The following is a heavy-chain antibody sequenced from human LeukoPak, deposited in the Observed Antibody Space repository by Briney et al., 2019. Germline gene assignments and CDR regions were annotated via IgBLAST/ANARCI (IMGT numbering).Heavy chain of an antibody. D-gene: IGHD1-14*01. J-gene: IGHJ4*02. Sequence: SQTLSLTCTVSGASISSGYYWGWIRQPPGKGLEWIGNIYHSGNTYYNPSLKSRVTMSVDTSKNQFSLKLSSVTAADTAVYYCARDSWPEVVRFDYWGQGTLVTVSS. V-gene: IGHV4-38-2*02. CDR1: GASISSGYY. CDR3: ARDSWPEVVRFDY. CDR2: IYHSGNT.